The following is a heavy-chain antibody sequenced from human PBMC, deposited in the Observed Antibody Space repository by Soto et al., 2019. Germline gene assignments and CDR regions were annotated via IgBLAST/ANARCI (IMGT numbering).Heavy chain of an antibody. J-gene: IGHJ4*02. D-gene: IGHD3-3*01. CDR2: LSASGSRT. Sequence: EVHLLESGGGLIQPGGSLRLSCEGTGFTFSSYVLNWVRQLPGKGLVWVAGLSASGSRTFYADSGKGRFTISRDNSEITVLLQRDSLRAEDAALYFCAKSHTVLVKFDSWGQGTLVTVSS. V-gene: IGHV3-23*01. CDR1: GFTFSSYV. CDR3: AKSHTVLVKFDS.